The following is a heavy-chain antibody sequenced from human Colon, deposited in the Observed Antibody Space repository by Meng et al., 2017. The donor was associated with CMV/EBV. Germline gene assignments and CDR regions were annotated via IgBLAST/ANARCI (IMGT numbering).Heavy chain of an antibody. CDR3: ARVICGGDCYLDY. V-gene: IGHV1-69*12. D-gene: IGHD2-21*02. CDR1: KGTFTSYP. Sequence: QGQLEQSGAEVKEPGSSVKVSCKASKGTFTSYPISWVRQGPGQRFEWVGGIITISGTTDYAQKFQGRVTITADESTSTAYMKLSNLRSEDTAIYYCARVICGGDCYLDYWGRGTLVTVSS. J-gene: IGHJ4*02. CDR2: IITISGTT.